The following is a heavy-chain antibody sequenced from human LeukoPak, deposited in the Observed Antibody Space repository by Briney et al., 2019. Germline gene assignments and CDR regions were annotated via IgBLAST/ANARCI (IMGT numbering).Heavy chain of an antibody. CDR1: GGSISSYY. J-gene: IGHJ4*02. V-gene: IGHV4-4*09. Sequence: PSETLSLTCTVSGGSISSYYWSWIRQPPGKGLEWIGYIYTSGSTNYNPSLKSGVTISVDTSKNQFSLKLSSVTAADTAVYYCARGRELLSDYWGQGTLVTVSS. D-gene: IGHD1-26*01. CDR3: ARGRELLSDY. CDR2: IYTSGST.